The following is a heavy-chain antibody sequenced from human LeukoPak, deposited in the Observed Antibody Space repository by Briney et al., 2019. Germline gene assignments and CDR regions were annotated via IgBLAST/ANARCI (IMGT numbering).Heavy chain of an antibody. CDR2: ISAYNGNT. J-gene: IGHJ4*02. CDR1: GYTFTSYG. V-gene: IGHV1-18*01. D-gene: IGHD3-3*01. CDR3: ARVRYDFWSGYDLFDY. Sequence: ASVKVSCKASGYTFTSYGISWVRQAPGQGVEWMGWISAYNGNTNYAQKLQGRVTMTTDTSTSTAYMELRSLRSDDTAVYYCARVRYDFWSGYDLFDYWGQGTLVTVSS.